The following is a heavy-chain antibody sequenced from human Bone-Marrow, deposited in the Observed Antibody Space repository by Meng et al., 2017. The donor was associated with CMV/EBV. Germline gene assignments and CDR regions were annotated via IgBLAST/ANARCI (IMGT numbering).Heavy chain of an antibody. CDR3: ARDYLVVVPAAIHSVYYYYYYGMDV. CDR2: ISYDGSNK. Sequence: GESLKISCAASGFTFSRYTMHWVRQAPGKGLEWVAVISYDGSNKYYADSVKGRFTISRDNSKNTLYLQMNSLRAEDTAVYYCARDYLVVVPAAIHSVYYYYYYGMDVWGQGTTVTVSS. V-gene: IGHV3-30-3*01. CDR1: GFTFSRYT. J-gene: IGHJ6*02. D-gene: IGHD2-2*01.